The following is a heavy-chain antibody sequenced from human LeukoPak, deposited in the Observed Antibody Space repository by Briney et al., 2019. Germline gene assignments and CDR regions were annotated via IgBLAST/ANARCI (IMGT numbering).Heavy chain of an antibody. V-gene: IGHV3-21*01. CDR3: ARDTTVAYYGSGIAY. D-gene: IGHD3-10*01. Sequence: GGSLRLSCAASGFTFSSYSMNWVRQAPGKGLEWVSSISSSSSYIYYADSVKGRFTISRDNAKNSLYLQMNSLGAEDTAVYYCARDTTVAYYGSGIAYWGQGTLVTVSS. CDR1: GFTFSSYS. J-gene: IGHJ4*02. CDR2: ISSSSSYI.